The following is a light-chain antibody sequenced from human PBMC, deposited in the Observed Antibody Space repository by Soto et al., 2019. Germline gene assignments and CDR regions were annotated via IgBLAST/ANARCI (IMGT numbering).Light chain of an antibody. CDR3: QQYNAYVWP. Sequence: DIQMTQSPSTLSASVGVRVTITCRASQSISTWLAWYQQKPGKAPKLLIYQASSLESGVPSRFSGSGSATEFTLTISSLRPDDFATYSCQQYNAYVWPFGQGTKVEIK. J-gene: IGKJ1*01. CDR2: QAS. V-gene: IGKV1-5*03. CDR1: QSISTW.